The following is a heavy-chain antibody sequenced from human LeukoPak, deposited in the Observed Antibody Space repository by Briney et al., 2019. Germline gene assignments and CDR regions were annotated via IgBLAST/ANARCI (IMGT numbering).Heavy chain of an antibody. CDR1: GGSISTYY. CDR3: AREDIVVVPAAIPGVFVDY. Sequence: SETLSLTCTVSGGSISTYYWSWIRQPPGKGLEWLGYIYYSGITNYNPSLKSRVTISVDTSKNQFSLKLSSVTAADTAVYYCAREDIVVVPAAIPGVFVDYWGQGTLVTVSS. J-gene: IGHJ4*02. D-gene: IGHD2-2*02. CDR2: IYYSGIT. V-gene: IGHV4-59*08.